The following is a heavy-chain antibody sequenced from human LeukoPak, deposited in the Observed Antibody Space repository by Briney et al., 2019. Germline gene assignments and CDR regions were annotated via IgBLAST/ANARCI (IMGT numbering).Heavy chain of an antibody. J-gene: IGHJ5*02. CDR1: GFTFSSYS. CDR2: ISSSSSYI. Sequence: GGSLRLSCAASGFTFSSYSMNWVRQAPGKGLEWVSSISSSSSYIYYADSVKGRFTISRDNAKNSLYLQMNSLRAEDTAVYYCARDSLDLGGNWFDPWGQGTLVTVSS. CDR3: ARDSLDLGGNWFDP. V-gene: IGHV3-21*01. D-gene: IGHD3-16*01.